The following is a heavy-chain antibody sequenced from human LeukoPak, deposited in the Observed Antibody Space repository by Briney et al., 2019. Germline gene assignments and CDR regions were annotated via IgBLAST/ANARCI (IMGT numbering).Heavy chain of an antibody. J-gene: IGHJ4*02. CDR3: ATQRSLGGDY. Sequence: PGGSLRLSCAASGFAVSMYWMHWVRQAPGKGLVWVSRIDTDVSATDYADSVKGRFTISRDNAKSSLYLQMNSLKAEDTAVYYCATQRSLGGDYWGQGTLVTVSS. D-gene: IGHD3-16*01. V-gene: IGHV3-74*01. CDR1: GFAVSMYW. CDR2: IDTDVSAT.